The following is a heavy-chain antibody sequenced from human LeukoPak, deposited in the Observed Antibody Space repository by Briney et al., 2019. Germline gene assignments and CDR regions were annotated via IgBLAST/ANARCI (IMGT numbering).Heavy chain of an antibody. CDR3: VKKYYYDGSGNPIFDH. Sequence: GGSLRPSCAASGFTFSSHAMNWVRQAPGKGLEWVSSISGRDAGTYYADSVKGRFTISRDKSKNTLYLQMDSLRAEDTAIYYCVKKYYYDGSGNPIFDHWGQGTLVAVSS. V-gene: IGHV3-23*01. CDR1: GFTFSSHA. D-gene: IGHD3-22*01. J-gene: IGHJ4*01. CDR2: ISGRDAGT.